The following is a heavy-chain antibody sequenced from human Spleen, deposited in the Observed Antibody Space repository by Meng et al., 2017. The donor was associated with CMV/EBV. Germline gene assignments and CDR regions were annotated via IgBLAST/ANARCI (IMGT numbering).Heavy chain of an antibody. CDR2: ISSSSSYI. V-gene: IGHV3-21*04. Sequence: GESLKISCAASGFTFSSYSMNWVRQAPGKGLEWVSSISSSSSYIYYADSVKGRFTISRDTAKNSLYLQMNSLRAEDTAFFYCARRSTDSTGYSSGWYFDAWGQGTLVTVSS. CDR3: ARRSTDSTGYSSGWYFDA. J-gene: IGHJ4*02. D-gene: IGHD6-19*01. CDR1: GFTFSSYS.